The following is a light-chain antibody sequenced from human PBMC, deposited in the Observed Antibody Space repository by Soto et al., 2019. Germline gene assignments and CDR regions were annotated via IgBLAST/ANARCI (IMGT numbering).Light chain of an antibody. CDR3: KSYAGSNTYV. V-gene: IGLV2-8*01. J-gene: IGLJ1*01. CDR1: KNDIGVYDF. CDR2: EVV. Sequence: QSALTQPPSASGSPGQSVTISCTGTKNDIGVYDFVSWYQHHPGKAPRLIIYEVVQRPSGVPDRFSGSKSGNTASLTVSGVPGADGAYFFCKSYAGSNTYVFGSGTKVTVL.